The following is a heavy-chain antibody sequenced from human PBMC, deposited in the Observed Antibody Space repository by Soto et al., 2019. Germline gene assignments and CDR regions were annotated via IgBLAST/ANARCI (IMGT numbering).Heavy chain of an antibody. Sequence: QVQLVQSGAEVKKPGASVKVSCKASGYSFTGYYMHWGRQAPGQGLEWMGWINPNSGGTNYAQKFQGWVTMTRDTSIRTAYMELSRLRSHDTAVYYCARLGSISWYFDSGNWFDPWGQGTLVTVSS. CDR3: ARLGSISWYFDSGNWFDP. CDR1: GYSFTGYY. V-gene: IGHV1-2*04. CDR2: INPNSGGT. J-gene: IGHJ5*02. D-gene: IGHD6-13*01.